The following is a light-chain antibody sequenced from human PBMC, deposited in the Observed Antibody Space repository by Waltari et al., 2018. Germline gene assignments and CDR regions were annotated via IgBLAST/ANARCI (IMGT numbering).Light chain of an antibody. CDR2: AAS. V-gene: IGKV3-20*01. J-gene: IGKJ1*01. CDR3: QHYVNLPVT. CDR1: QGVSRA. Sequence: EIVLTQSPGTLSLSPGERATLSCRASQGVSRALAWYQQKPGQAPRLLIYAASTRATGVPDRFSGSGSGTDFSLTISRLDPEEFAVYYCQHYVNLPVTFGQGTKVEI.